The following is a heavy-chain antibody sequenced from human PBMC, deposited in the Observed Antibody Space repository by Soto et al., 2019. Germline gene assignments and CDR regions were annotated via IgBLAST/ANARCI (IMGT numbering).Heavy chain of an antibody. CDR3: ARGGIVVVPAAMEY. J-gene: IGHJ4*02. CDR1: GGTFSSYT. V-gene: IGHV1-69*02. D-gene: IGHD2-2*01. CDR2: IIPILGIA. Sequence: QVQLVQSGAEVKKPGSSVKVSCKASGGTFSSYTISWVRQAPGQGLEWMGRIIPILGIANYAQKFQGRVTXXAXKXXSTAYMELSSLRSEDTAVYYCARGGIVVVPAAMEYWGQGTLVTVSS.